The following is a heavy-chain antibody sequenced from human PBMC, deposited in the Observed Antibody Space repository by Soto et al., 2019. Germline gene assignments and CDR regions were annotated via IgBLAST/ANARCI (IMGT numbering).Heavy chain of an antibody. CDR3: ARDRDTAMVTGYYYGMDV. J-gene: IGHJ6*02. Sequence: QVQLVQSGAEVKKPGASVKVSCKASGYTFTSYGISWVRQAPGQGLEWMGWISAYNGNTNYAQKLQGRVTMTTDTSTSTDYMELRSLRSDDTAVYYCARDRDTAMVTGYYYGMDVWGQGTTVTVSS. D-gene: IGHD5-18*01. CDR1: GYTFTSYG. V-gene: IGHV1-18*01. CDR2: ISAYNGNT.